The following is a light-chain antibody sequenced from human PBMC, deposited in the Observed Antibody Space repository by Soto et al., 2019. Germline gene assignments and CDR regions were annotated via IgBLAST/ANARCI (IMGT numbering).Light chain of an antibody. CDR3: QKYNIAPWT. Sequence: DLQMTQFPSSLSASVGDRVTITRRASQDIRTFLAWYQQRPGKVPKLLIYAASTLQSGVPSRFSGSGSGTDFTLIISSLQPEDVATYYCQKYNIAPWTFGHGTRVEI. V-gene: IGKV1-27*01. CDR1: QDIRTF. J-gene: IGKJ1*01. CDR2: AAS.